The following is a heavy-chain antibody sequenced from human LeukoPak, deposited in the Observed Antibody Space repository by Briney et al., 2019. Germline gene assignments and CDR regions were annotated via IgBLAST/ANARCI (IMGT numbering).Heavy chain of an antibody. CDR1: GGSISSGGYS. D-gene: IGHD3-10*01. V-gene: IGHV4-30-2*01. J-gene: IGHJ3*02. CDR3: ARARITMVRGVIIIGAFDI. CDR2: IHHSGST. Sequence: SETLSLTCAVSGGSISSGGYSWSWIRQPPGKGLEWIGYIHHSGSTYYNPSLKSRVTISVDRSKNQFSLKLSSVTAADTAVYYCARARITMVRGVIIIGAFDIWGQGTMVTVSS.